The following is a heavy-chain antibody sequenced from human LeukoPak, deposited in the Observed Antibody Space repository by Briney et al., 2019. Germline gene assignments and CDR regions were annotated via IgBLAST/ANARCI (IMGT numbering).Heavy chain of an antibody. CDR2: IIPSFGAP. V-gene: IGHV1-69*06. J-gene: IGHJ4*02. CDR3: ARGSKYYYASGSYSADY. Sequence: SVKVSCKASGGTSSNYPFNWARQAPGQGFEWMGSIIPSFGAPAYAQKFEDRITLTADKSTGTVYMELSSLRSDDTAFYYCARGSKYYYASGSYSADYWGQGSLVSVSS. D-gene: IGHD3-10*01. CDR1: GGTSSNYP.